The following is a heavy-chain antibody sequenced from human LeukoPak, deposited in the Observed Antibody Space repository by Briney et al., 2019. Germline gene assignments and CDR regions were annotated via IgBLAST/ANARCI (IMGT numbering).Heavy chain of an antibody. V-gene: IGHV3-11*01. Sequence: GGSLRLSCAASGFTFNDYYMGWIRQAPGKGLEWVSYINRSGTTTYYADSVKGQFTISRDNTNNSLYLQMNSLRAEDTAVYYCARDPHIVVVTSTPFFDYWGQGTLVTVSS. J-gene: IGHJ4*02. CDR2: INRSGTTT. D-gene: IGHD2-21*02. CDR3: ARDPHIVVVTSTPFFDY. CDR1: GFTFNDYY.